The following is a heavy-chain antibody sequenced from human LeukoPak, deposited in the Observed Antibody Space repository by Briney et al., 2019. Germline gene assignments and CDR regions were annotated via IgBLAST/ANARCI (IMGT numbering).Heavy chain of an antibody. V-gene: IGHV3-21*01. J-gene: IGHJ4*02. CDR2: ISSSSSYI. CDR3: ARDMGDGYNY. Sequence: GGSLRLSCAASGYTFSSYIMNWVRQAPGKGLEWVSSISSSSSYIYYADSVKGRFTISRDNAKNSLYLQMNSLRAEDTAVYYCARDMGDGYNYWGQGTLVTVSS. CDR1: GYTFSSYI. D-gene: IGHD5-24*01.